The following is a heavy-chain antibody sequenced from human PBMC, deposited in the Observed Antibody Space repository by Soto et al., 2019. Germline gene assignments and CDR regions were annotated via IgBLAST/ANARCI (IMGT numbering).Heavy chain of an antibody. Sequence: GESLKISCKGSGYSFTSYWIGWVRQMPGKGLEWMGIIYPGDSDTRYSPSFQGQVTISADKSISTAYLQWSSLKASDTAMYYCARCVVGATTRNYGMDVWGQGTTVTVSS. J-gene: IGHJ6*02. D-gene: IGHD1-26*01. CDR2: IYPGDSDT. CDR1: GYSFTSYW. V-gene: IGHV5-51*01. CDR3: ARCVVGATTRNYGMDV.